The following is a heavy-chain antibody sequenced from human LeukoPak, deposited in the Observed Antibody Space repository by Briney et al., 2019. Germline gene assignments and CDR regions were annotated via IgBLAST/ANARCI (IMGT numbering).Heavy chain of an antibody. J-gene: IGHJ4*02. CDR3: ARQTGSGLFILP. CDR1: GGSISSSYSY. D-gene: IGHD3/OR15-3a*01. Sequence: TPSETLSLTCTVSGGSISSSYSYWGWIRQPPGKGLEWIGNIYYSGNTYYNASLKSQVSISIDTSKNQFSLRLTSVTAADTAVYYCARQTGSGLFILPGGQGTLVTVSS. V-gene: IGHV4-39*01. CDR2: IYYSGNT.